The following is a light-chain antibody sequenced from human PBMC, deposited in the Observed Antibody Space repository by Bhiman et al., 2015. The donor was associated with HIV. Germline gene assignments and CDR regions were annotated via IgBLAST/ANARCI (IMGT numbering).Light chain of an antibody. CDR1: SSNIGDNS. J-gene: IGLJ3*02. CDR3: VTGDSSLSAVV. Sequence: QSVLTQPPSVSAAPGQKVTISCSGGSSNIGDNSVSWYQQLPGTAPKLLIYENNKRPSGIPDRFSGSKSGTSATLDITGLQTGDEADYYCVTGDSSLSAVVFGGGTKLTVL. V-gene: IGLV1-51*02. CDR2: ENN.